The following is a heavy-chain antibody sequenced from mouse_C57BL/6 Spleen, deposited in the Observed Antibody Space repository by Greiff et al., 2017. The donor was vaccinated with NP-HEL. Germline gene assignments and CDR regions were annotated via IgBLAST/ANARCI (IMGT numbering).Heavy chain of an antibody. CDR3: ARCYYGSRGYAMGY. V-gene: IGHV1-64*01. J-gene: IGHJ4*01. Sequence: VQLQQSGAELVKPGASVKLSCKASGYTFTSYWMHWVKQRPGQGLEWIGMIHPNSGSTNYNEKFKSKATLTVDKSSSTAYMQLSSLTSEDSAVYYCARCYYGSRGYAMGYWGQGTSVTVSS. D-gene: IGHD1-1*01. CDR2: IHPNSGST. CDR1: GYTFTSYW.